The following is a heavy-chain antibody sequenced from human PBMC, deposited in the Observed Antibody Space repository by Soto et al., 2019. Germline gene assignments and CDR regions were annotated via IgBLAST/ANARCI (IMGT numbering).Heavy chain of an antibody. Sequence: ASVKVSCKASGYTFTSYGISWVRQAPGQGLEWMGWISAYNGNTNYAQKLQGRVTMTTDTSTSTAYMELRSLRSDDMAVYYCARVETYYDFWSGFNWFDPWGQGTLVTVSS. CDR2: ISAYNGNT. V-gene: IGHV1-18*03. CDR1: GYTFTSYG. CDR3: ARVETYYDFWSGFNWFDP. J-gene: IGHJ5*02. D-gene: IGHD3-3*01.